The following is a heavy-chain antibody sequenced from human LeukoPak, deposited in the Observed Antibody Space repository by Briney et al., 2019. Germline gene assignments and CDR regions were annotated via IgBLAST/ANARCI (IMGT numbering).Heavy chain of an antibody. CDR3: ARDRGYGYGFFDY. Sequence: PGGSLRLSCAASGFTVRSIYMTWVRQAPGKGLEWVSSFYSGGSSYYADSGKGRFIISRNSSTDTLYLQMNSLRVEDTAVYFCARDRGYGYGFFDYWGQGTLVTVSS. D-gene: IGHD5-18*01. V-gene: IGHV3-53*01. J-gene: IGHJ4*02. CDR1: GFTVRSIY. CDR2: FYSGGSS.